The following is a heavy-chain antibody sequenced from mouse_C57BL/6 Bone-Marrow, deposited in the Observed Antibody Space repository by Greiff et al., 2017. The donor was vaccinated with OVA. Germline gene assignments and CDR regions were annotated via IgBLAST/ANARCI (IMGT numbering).Heavy chain of an antibody. Sequence: QVQLKQSGAELARPGASVKLSCKASGYTFTSYGISWVKQRTGQGLEWIGEIYPRSGNTYYNEKFKGKATLTADKSSSTAYMELRSLTSEDSAVYFCASEFITTVVATRDYWGQGTTLTVSS. D-gene: IGHD1-1*01. CDR1: GYTFTSYG. J-gene: IGHJ2*01. V-gene: IGHV1-81*01. CDR3: ASEFITTVVATRDY. CDR2: IYPRSGNT.